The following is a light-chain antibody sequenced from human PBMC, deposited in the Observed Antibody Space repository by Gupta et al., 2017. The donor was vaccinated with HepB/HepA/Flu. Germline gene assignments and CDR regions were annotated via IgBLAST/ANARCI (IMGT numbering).Light chain of an antibody. CDR2: GIS. V-gene: IGLV1-40*01. J-gene: IGLJ1*01. Sequence: QSVLPQPPSVSGAPGQRVTISCTGSSSNIGAGYDVHWYRQLPGTAPKLLIFGISDRPSGVPDRFSGSKSGTSASLAITGLQAEDEADYYCQSYDSRLSGYVFGAGTKVTVL. CDR3: QSYDSRLSGYV. CDR1: SSNIGAGYD.